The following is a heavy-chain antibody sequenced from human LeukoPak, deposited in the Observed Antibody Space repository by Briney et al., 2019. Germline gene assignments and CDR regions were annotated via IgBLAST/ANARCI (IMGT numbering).Heavy chain of an antibody. CDR2: VYRSGYA. J-gene: IGHJ4*02. V-gene: IGHV4-59*01. CDR3: GRMFGDHVAPVDY. D-gene: IGHD3-10*02. CDR1: GDSITSYY. Sequence: PSETLSLTCSVSGDSITSYYWSWIRQSPGKGLEWIGYVYRSGYAKYNPSLQSRVSISINTSKSQFSLRLTSVTAADTAVYYCGRMFGDHVAPVDYWGQGTLVTVAS.